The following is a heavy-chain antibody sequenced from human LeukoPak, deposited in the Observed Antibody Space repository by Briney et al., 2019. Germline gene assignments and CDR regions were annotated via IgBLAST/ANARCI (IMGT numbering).Heavy chain of an antibody. CDR3: ARVPSYDSSGYEIDYFDY. CDR2: ISSSSSYI. Sequence: GGSLRLSCAASGFTFSSYSMNWVRQAPGKGLEWVSSISSSSSYIYYADSVKGRFTISRDNAKNSLYLQMNSLRAEDTAVYYCARVPSYDSSGYEIDYFDYWGQGTLVTVSS. CDR1: GFTFSSYS. D-gene: IGHD3-22*01. J-gene: IGHJ4*02. V-gene: IGHV3-21*01.